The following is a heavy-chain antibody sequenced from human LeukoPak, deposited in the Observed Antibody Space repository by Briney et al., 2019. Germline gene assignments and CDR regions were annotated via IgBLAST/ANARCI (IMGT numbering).Heavy chain of an antibody. CDR1: GFTFSSYS. J-gene: IGHJ4*02. CDR2: ISSSSSYI. D-gene: IGHD2-15*01. V-gene: IGHV3-21*01. Sequence: PGGSLRLSCAASGFTFSSYSMNWVRQAPGKGLEWVSSISSSSSYIYYADSVKGRFTISRDNAKNSLYLQMNSLGAEDTAVYYCARDPIEEEEDDYWGQGTLVTVSS. CDR3: ARDPIEEEEDDY.